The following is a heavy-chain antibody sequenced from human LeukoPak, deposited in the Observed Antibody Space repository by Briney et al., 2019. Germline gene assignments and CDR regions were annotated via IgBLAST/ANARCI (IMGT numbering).Heavy chain of an antibody. V-gene: IGHV4-31*03. D-gene: IGHD4-23*01. CDR2: IYYSGST. CDR3: ARAYGGLAS. CDR1: GVSISGAHFY. Sequence: KTSETLSLTCTVSGVSISGAHFYWTWIRQHPGKGLEWIGYIYYSGSTSYNPSLQSRVTISVDMSKNQFSLELSSVTAADTAVYYCARAYGGLASWGQGTLVTVSP. J-gene: IGHJ4*02.